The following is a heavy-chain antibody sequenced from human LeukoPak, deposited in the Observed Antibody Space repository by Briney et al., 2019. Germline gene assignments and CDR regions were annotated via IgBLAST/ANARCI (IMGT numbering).Heavy chain of an antibody. J-gene: IGHJ4*02. V-gene: IGHV1-69*05. CDR3: ARGSSSSSEPFDY. CDR2: IIPIFGTA. Sequence: ASVKLSCKASGGTFSSYAISWVRQPPGQGLEWMGSIIPIFGTANYAQKFQGRVTITTDESTSTDYMELRSLRSEDTAVYYCARGSSSSSEPFDYWGQGTLVTVSS. D-gene: IGHD6-6*01. CDR1: GGTFSSYA.